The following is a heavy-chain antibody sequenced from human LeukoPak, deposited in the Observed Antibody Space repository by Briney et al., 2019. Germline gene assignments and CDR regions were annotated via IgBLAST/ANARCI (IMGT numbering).Heavy chain of an antibody. CDR2: INPNSGGT. V-gene: IGHV1-2*02. CDR3: ARVLWFGELFDY. J-gene: IGHJ4*02. D-gene: IGHD3-10*01. CDR1: GYTFTGYY. Sequence: ASVKVSCKASGYTFTGYYMHWVRQAPGQGLEWMGWINPNSGGTNYAQKFQGRVTMTRDTSISTAHMELSRLRSDDTAVYYCARVLWFGELFDYWGQGTLVTVSS.